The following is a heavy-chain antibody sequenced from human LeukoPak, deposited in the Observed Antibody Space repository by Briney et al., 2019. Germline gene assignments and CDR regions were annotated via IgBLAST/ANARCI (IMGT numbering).Heavy chain of an antibody. Sequence: ASVKVSGKASGYTFSSYGISWVRQAPGQGLEWMGWISAYNGNTNYAQKLQGRVTMTTDTSTSTAYMELRSLSSDDTAVYYCAREGDCSGGSCYCDTDYWGQGTLVTVSS. CDR2: ISAYNGNT. J-gene: IGHJ4*02. V-gene: IGHV1-18*01. CDR1: GYTFSSYG. CDR3: AREGDCSGGSCYCDTDY. D-gene: IGHD2-15*01.